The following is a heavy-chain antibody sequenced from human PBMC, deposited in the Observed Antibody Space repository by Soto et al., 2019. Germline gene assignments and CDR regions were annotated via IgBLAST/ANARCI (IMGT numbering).Heavy chain of an antibody. J-gene: IGHJ4*02. CDR3: AKGGIGRSGLES. CDR1: GFSFSTCA. Sequence: GSLRLSCAASGFSFSTCAMSWVRHASGKGLEWVSSITESGSSTYHADSVKGRFIISRDNSKNTLFLQMNSLSAEDTAVYYCAKGGIGRSGLESWGQATLVTVSS. CDR2: ITESGSST. D-gene: IGHD1-26*01. V-gene: IGHV3-23*01.